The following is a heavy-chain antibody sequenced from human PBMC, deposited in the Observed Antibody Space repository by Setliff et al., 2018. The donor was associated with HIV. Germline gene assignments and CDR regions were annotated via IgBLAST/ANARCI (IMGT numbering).Heavy chain of an antibody. CDR3: ATARDRIYYYYGMDV. V-gene: IGHV4-34*01. J-gene: IGHJ6*02. CDR1: GGSFRGYY. CDR2: INHSVST. Sequence: SETLSLTCAVYGGSFRGYYWSWIRRTPGKGLEWIGEINHSVSTNFNPSLKSRVTISVDMSKNQFSLKLSSVTAADTAVYYCATARDRIYYYYGMDVWGQGTTVTSP.